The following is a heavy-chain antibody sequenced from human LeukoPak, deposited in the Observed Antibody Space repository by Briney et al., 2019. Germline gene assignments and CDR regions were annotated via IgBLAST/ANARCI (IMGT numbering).Heavy chain of an antibody. CDR1: VYTFSTYG. CDR3: ARDRTYDSSGYYRLDGFDI. V-gene: IGHV1-18*01. D-gene: IGHD3-22*01. J-gene: IGHJ3*02. CDR2: ISPYNYNT. Sequence: ASVKVSCKTSVYTFSTYGVNWVRQAPGQGLEGMGWISPYNYNTNYAQRFQGRVTMTTDTSTSTAYMELRSLRSDDTAVYYCARDRTYDSSGYYRLDGFDIWGQGTMVTVSS.